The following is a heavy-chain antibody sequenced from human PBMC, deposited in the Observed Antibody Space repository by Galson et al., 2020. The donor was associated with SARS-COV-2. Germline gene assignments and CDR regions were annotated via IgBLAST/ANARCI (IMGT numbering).Heavy chain of an antibody. V-gene: IGHV4-59*01. Sequence: ASETLSLTCTASGGTISSYYWSWIRQPPGTGLEWIGYIYYSGSTNYNPSLKSRVTISVDTSKNQFSLKLSSVTAADTAVYYCARGQDYFDYWGQGTLVTVSS. J-gene: IGHJ4*02. CDR3: ARGQDYFDY. CDR1: GGTISSYY. CDR2: IYYSGST.